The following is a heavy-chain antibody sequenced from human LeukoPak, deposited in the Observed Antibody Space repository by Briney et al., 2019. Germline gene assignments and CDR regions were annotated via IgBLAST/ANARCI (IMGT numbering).Heavy chain of an antibody. D-gene: IGHD4/OR15-4a*01. CDR2: INHSGST. V-gene: IGHV4-34*01. J-gene: IGHJ3*02. CDR1: GGSFSGYY. Sequence: SETLSLTWAVDGGSFSGYYWSWIRQPPGKGLEWIGEINHSGSTNYNPSLKSRVTISVDTSKNQFSLKLSSVTAADTAVYYCARGRGLQPYGVFDIWGQGTMVTVSS. CDR3: ARGRGLQPYGVFDI.